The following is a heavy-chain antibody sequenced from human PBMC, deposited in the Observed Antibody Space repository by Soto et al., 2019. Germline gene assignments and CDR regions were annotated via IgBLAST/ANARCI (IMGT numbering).Heavy chain of an antibody. CDR1: GYTFTSYG. Sequence: QVQLVQSGAEVKKPGASVKVSCKASGYTFTSYGISWVRQAPGQRLEWMGWISAYNGNTNYAQRLQGRVTMTTDTSTSTAFMELRSLRSDDTAVYFCARDYDISTGYFPFDYWGQGTLVTVSS. D-gene: IGHD3-9*01. CDR2: ISAYNGNT. J-gene: IGHJ4*02. CDR3: ARDYDISTGYFPFDY. V-gene: IGHV1-18*01.